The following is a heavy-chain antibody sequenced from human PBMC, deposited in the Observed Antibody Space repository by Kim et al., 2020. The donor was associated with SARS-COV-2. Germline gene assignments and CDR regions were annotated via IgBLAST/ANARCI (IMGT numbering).Heavy chain of an antibody. D-gene: IGHD3-22*01. J-gene: IGHJ4*02. Sequence: EPVKGRFTTSRDNAKNTLYLEMNTLRVEDTAFYYCARVPHYDSSGYYFDYWGQGTLVSVSP. V-gene: IGHV3-74*01. CDR3: ARVPHYDSSGYYFDY.